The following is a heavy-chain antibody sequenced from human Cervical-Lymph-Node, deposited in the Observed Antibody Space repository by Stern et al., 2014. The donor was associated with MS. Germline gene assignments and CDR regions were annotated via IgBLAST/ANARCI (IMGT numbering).Heavy chain of an antibody. Sequence: VQLVESGGGLVQPGGSLRLSCAASGFTFSSYAMNWVRQTPGKGLEWVSSISASGVSTYYGDSVQGRFTIARDNSKNTLYLQLNSLRAEDTATYYCAKGGRDYEDSFDSWGQGTLVTVSS. J-gene: IGHJ4*02. CDR3: AKGGRDYEDSFDS. V-gene: IGHV3-23*04. D-gene: IGHD4-17*01. CDR1: GFTFSSYA. CDR2: ISASGVST.